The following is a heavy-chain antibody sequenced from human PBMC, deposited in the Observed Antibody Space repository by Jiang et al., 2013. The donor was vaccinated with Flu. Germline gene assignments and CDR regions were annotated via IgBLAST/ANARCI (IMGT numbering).Heavy chain of an antibody. Sequence: LLKPSETLSLTCAVYGGSFSGYYWSWIRQPPGKGLEWIGEINHSGITNYKSSLKSRVTISVDTSKNQFSLKLTSVTAADTGVYYCARHMESSTSCYPHWGQGTLVTVSS. CDR3: ARHMESSTSCYPH. V-gene: IGHV4-34*01. CDR1: GGSFSGYY. D-gene: IGHD2-2*01. J-gene: IGHJ4*02. CDR2: INHSGIT.